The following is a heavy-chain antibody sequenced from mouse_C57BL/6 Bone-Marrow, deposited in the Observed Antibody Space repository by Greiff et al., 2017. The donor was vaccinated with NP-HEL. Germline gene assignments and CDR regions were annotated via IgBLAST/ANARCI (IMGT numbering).Heavy chain of an antibody. D-gene: IGHD2-1*01. CDR2: IWSGGST. CDR1: GFSLTSYG. CDR3: ASISIDYGNYGDAMDY. J-gene: IGHJ4*01. V-gene: IGHV2-2*01. Sequence: QVQLQQSGPGLVQPSQSLSITCTVSGFSLTSYGVHWVRQSPGKGLEWLGVIWSGGSTDYNAAFISRLSISKDNSKSQVFFKMNSLQADDTAIYYCASISIDYGNYGDAMDYWGQGTSVTVSS.